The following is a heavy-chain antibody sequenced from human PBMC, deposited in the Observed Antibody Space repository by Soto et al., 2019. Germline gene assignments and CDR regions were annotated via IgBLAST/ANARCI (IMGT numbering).Heavy chain of an antibody. J-gene: IGHJ4*02. CDR1: GFTFSSYA. D-gene: IGHD3-10*01. CDR3: ARAGSGSYYKALEY. CDR2: ISYDGSNK. Sequence: QVQLVESGGGVVQPGRSLRLSCAASGFTFSSYAMHWVRQAPGKGLEWVAVISYDGSNKYYADSVKGRFTISRDNSKNTLYLQMNSLRAEDTAVYYCARAGSGSYYKALEYWGQGTLVTVSS. V-gene: IGHV3-30-3*01.